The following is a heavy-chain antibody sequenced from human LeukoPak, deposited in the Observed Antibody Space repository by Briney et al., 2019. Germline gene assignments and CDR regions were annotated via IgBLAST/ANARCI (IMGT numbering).Heavy chain of an antibody. Sequence: ASVKVSCKASGYTFTNYGISWVRQAPGQGLEWMGWISVYNGKTNYAQKFQGRVTMTTDTSTSTAYMEVKSLRSDDTAVYYCASTPLGYWGQGTLVTVSS. CDR1: GYTFTNYG. CDR3: ASTPLGY. CDR2: ISVYNGKT. J-gene: IGHJ4*02. V-gene: IGHV1-18*01.